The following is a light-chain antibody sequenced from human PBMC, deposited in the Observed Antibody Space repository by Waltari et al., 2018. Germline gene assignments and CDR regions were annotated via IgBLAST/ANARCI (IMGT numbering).Light chain of an antibody. CDR3: QQYYSAPLT. J-gene: IGKJ4*01. CDR2: WAS. Sequence: DIVMTQSPDSLAVSLGERATINCKSSQRILYTTNNKNQLAWYQQKPGQPPKLLISWASTRESGVPDRFSGSGSGTDFTLTISSLQAEDVALYYCQQYYSAPLTFGGGTKVEIK. V-gene: IGKV4-1*01. CDR1: QRILYTTNNKNQ.